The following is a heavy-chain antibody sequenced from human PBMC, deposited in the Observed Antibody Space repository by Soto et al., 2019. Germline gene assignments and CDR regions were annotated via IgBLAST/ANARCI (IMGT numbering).Heavy chain of an antibody. V-gene: IGHV3-23*01. J-gene: IGHJ4*02. CDR2: ISDSGGYT. CDR1: GFSFTTYA. Sequence: VPMLESGGGLVQPGGSLRLSCAASGFSFTTYAMTWVRQAPGKGLEWVSVISDSGGYTNYADSVKGRFTISRDNSKNTVYLQMNSLRAEDTAIYYCAKDGYNYVDWGQGTLVTVSS. D-gene: IGHD5-12*01. CDR3: AKDGYNYVD.